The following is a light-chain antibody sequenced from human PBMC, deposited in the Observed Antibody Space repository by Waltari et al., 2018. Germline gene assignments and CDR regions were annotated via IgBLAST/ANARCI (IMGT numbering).Light chain of an antibody. CDR2: AIS. CDR3: QKYNSAPWT. J-gene: IGKJ1*01. Sequence: DIQMTQSPSSLSASVGDRVTITCRASQDISTSLAWYQQKPGKVPKVLIFAISTLQSGDPSRFSGSGSGTDFTLTISSLQPEDVATYYCQKYNSAPWTFGQGTRVESK. CDR1: QDISTS. V-gene: IGKV1-27*01.